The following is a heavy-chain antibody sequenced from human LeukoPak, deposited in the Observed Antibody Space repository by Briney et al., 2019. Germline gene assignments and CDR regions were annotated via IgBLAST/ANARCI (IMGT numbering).Heavy chain of an antibody. CDR2: ISWNSGSI. CDR3: AKDIAAAGYDAFDI. D-gene: IGHD6-13*01. CDR1: GFTFDDYA. Sequence: GRSLRLSCAASGFTFDDYAMHWVRQAPGKGLEWVSGISWNSGSIGYADSVKGRFTIPRDNAKNSLYLLMNSLRAEDTALYYCAKDIAAAGYDAFDIWGQGTMVTVSS. V-gene: IGHV3-9*01. J-gene: IGHJ3*02.